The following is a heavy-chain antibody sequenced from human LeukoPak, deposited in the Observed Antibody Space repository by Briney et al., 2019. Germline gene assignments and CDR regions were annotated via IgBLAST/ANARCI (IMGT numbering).Heavy chain of an antibody. Sequence: GGSLRLSCAASGCTFSSYWMHWVRQAPGKGLVWVSRINSDGSSTSYADSVKGRFTISRDNAKNTLYLQMNSLRAEDTAVYYCARGHTFGGVIVNWGQGTLVTVSS. CDR3: ARGHTFGGVIVN. CDR2: INSDGSST. J-gene: IGHJ4*02. CDR1: GCTFSSYW. D-gene: IGHD3-16*01. V-gene: IGHV3-74*01.